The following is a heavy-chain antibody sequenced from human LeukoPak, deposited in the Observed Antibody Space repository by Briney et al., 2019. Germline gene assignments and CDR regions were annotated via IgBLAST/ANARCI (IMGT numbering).Heavy chain of an antibody. CDR2: VSAYNGNT. D-gene: IGHD3-10*01. V-gene: IGHV1-18*01. CDR3: ARGKMYSGSYTNWFDP. Sequence: ASVKVSCKASGCTFTSYGISWVRQAPGQGLEWMGWVSAYNGNTNYAQKLQGRVTMTTGTSTSTAYMELRSLRSDDTAVYYCARGKMYSGSYTNWFDPWGQGTLVTVSS. CDR1: GCTFTSYG. J-gene: IGHJ5*02.